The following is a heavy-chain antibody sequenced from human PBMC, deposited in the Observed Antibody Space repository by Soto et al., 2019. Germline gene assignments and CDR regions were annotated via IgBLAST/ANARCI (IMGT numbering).Heavy chain of an antibody. CDR3: ARDRSPYSSGWHNRHFDY. D-gene: IGHD6-19*01. V-gene: IGHV3-30-3*01. Sequence: PVGSPRLSCAASGFTFSTYAMHRVRQAPGKGLEWVAVISYDGSNKYYADSVKGRFTISRDNSKNTLYLQMNSLRAEDTAVYYCARDRSPYSSGWHNRHFDYWGQRTLVTVSS. J-gene: IGHJ4*02. CDR2: ISYDGSNK. CDR1: GFTFSTYA.